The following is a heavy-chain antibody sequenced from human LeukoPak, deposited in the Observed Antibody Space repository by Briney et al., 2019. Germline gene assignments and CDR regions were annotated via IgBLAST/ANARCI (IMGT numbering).Heavy chain of an antibody. CDR1: GFTFSNYW. V-gene: IGHV3-7*01. CDR2: IKQDGSEK. J-gene: IGHJ3*02. Sequence: PGGSLRLSCAASGFTFSNYWMSWVRQAPGKGLEWVANIKQDGSEKYYVDSVKGRFTISRDNAKNSLYLQMNSLRAEDTAVYYCAREFVGPSTVTTTDAFDIWGQGTMVTVSS. D-gene: IGHD4-17*01. CDR3: AREFVGPSTVTTTDAFDI.